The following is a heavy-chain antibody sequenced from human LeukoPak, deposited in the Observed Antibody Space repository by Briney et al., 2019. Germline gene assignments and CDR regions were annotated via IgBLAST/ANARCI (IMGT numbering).Heavy chain of an antibody. V-gene: IGHV6-1*01. CDR3: ARVDIVGVVYDY. J-gene: IGHJ4*02. Sequence: SQTLSLTCAISGDSVSSNSAAWNWIRQSPSRGLEWLGRTYYRSKWYNDYAVSVKSRITINPDTSKNQFSLKLSSVTAADTAVYYCARVDIVGVVYDYWGQGTLVTVSS. D-gene: IGHD1-26*01. CDR1: GDSVSSNSAA. CDR2: TYYRSKWYN.